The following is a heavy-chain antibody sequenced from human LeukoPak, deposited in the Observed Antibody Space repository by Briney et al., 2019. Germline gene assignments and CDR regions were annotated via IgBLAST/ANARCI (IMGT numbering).Heavy chain of an antibody. CDR2: INSDGSST. J-gene: IGHJ4*02. CDR3: ARGYSYGDFDY. CDR1: GFTFSSYC. Sequence: GGSLTLSCAACGFTFSSYCRHWVRQAPGEGWVWVSRINSDGSSTSYADSVKGRFTISRDNAKNTLYLRLNSLRAEDTALYYCARGYSYGDFDYWGQGTLVTVSS. D-gene: IGHD5-18*01. V-gene: IGHV3-74*01.